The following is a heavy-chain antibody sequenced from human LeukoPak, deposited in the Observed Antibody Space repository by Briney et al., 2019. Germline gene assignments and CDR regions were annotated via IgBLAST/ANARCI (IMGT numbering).Heavy chain of an antibody. CDR2: INAGNGNT. D-gene: IGHD4-17*01. Sequence: ASVKVSCKASGYTFTSYAMHWVRQAPGQRLEWMGWINAGNGNTKYSQKFQGRVTITRDTSASTAYMELSSLRSEDTAVYYCARDLDGDYTYFDYWGQGTRVTVSS. CDR1: GYTFTSYA. J-gene: IGHJ4*02. V-gene: IGHV1-3*01. CDR3: ARDLDGDYTYFDY.